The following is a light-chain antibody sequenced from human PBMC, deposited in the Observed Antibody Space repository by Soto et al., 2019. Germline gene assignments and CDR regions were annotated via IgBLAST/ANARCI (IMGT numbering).Light chain of an antibody. CDR1: STDYNY. Sequence: QSVLTQPASVSGSPGQSITISCTGTSTDYNYVSWYQHHPGKAPKLMFYEGSKRPSGVSNRFSGSKSANTASLTISGLQAEDEADYYCSSYTNSSTWVFGGGTKVTVL. CDR2: EGS. CDR3: SSYTNSSTWV. J-gene: IGLJ3*02. V-gene: IGLV2-14*01.